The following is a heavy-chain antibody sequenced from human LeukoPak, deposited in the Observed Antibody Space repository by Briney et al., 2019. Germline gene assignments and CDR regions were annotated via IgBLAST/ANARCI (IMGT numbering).Heavy chain of an antibody. CDR3: AKGTFGGSYAGFDY. Sequence: GGSLRLSCAASGFTFSSYAMSWVRQAPGKGLEWVSAISGSGGSTYYVDSAKGRFTISRDNSKNTLYLQMNSLRAEDTAVYYCAKGTFGGSYAGFDYWGQGTLVTVSS. V-gene: IGHV3-23*01. D-gene: IGHD3-16*01. CDR2: ISGSGGST. CDR1: GFTFSSYA. J-gene: IGHJ4*02.